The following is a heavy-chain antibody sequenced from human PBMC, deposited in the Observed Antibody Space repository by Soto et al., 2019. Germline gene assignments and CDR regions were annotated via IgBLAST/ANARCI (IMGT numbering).Heavy chain of an antibody. CDR2: IIPISETT. CDR3: ARSQGSSTSLETYYYYYYGMDV. V-gene: IGHV1-69*01. CDR1: GGTFSSYA. Sequence: QVQLVQSGAEVKKPGSSVKVSCKASGGTFSSYAISWVRQAPGQGLEWMVGIIPISETTNYAQKFQGRVTITADESKSTAYMELSSLRSEDTAVYYCARSQGSSTSLETYYYYYYGMDVWGQGTTVTVSS. D-gene: IGHD2-2*01. J-gene: IGHJ6*02.